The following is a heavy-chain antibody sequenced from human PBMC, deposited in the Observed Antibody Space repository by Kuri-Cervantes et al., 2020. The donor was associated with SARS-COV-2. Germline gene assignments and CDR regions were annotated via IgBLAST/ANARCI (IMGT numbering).Heavy chain of an antibody. CDR3: ARGRELRGTSAFDP. CDR2: IYYSGST. J-gene: IGHJ5*02. CDR1: GGSFSGYY. Sequence: SETLSLTCAVYGGSFSGYYWSWIRQPPGKGLEWIGYIYYSGSTNYNPSLKSRVTISVDTSKNQFSLKLSSVTAADTAVYYCARGRELRGTSAFDPWGQGTLVTVSS. V-gene: IGHV4-59*01. D-gene: IGHD1-26*01.